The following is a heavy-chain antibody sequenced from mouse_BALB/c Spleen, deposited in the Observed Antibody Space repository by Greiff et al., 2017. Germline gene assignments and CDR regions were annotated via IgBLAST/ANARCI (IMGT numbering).Heavy chain of an antibody. CDR2: ISSGSSTI. V-gene: IGHV5-17*02. CDR3: AREGPTAYYFDY. Sequence: EVKLMESGGGLVQPGGSRKLSCAASGFTFSSFGMHWVRQAPEKGLEWVAYISSGSSTIYYADTVKGRFTISRDNPKNTLFLQMTSLRSEDTAMYYCAREGPTAYYFDYWGQGTTLTVSS. J-gene: IGHJ2*01. CDR1: GFTFSSFG. D-gene: IGHD1-2*01.